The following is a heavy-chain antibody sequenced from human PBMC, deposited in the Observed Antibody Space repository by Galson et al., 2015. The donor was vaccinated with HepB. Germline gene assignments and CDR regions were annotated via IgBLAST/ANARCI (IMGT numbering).Heavy chain of an antibody. J-gene: IGHJ3*02. CDR3: ARDSGVAFDI. D-gene: IGHD3-10*01. Sequence: SLGLSCADSGFAFNSSGMLWVRQAPGKGLEWVAVIWYDGSNKYYADSVKGRFTISRDNSKNTLYLQMNSLRAEDTAVYYCARDSGVAFDIWGQGTMVTVSS. CDR1: GFAFNSSG. V-gene: IGHV3-33*08. CDR2: IWYDGSNK.